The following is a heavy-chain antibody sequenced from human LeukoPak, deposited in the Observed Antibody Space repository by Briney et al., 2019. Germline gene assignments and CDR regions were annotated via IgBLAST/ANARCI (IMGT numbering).Heavy chain of an antibody. D-gene: IGHD3-10*01. CDR1: GYTFTSYG. V-gene: IGHV1-18*01. J-gene: IGHJ4*02. Sequence: GASEKVSCKASGYTFTSYGISWVRQAPGQGLEWMGWITAYNDNTNYAQKLQGRVTMTTDTSTSTAYMELRSLRSDDTAVYYCARALLWFGEPSHIDYWGQGTLVTASS. CDR2: ITAYNDNT. CDR3: ARALLWFGEPSHIDY.